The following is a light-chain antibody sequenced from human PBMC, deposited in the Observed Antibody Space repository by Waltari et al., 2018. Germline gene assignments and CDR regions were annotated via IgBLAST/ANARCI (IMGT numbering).Light chain of an antibody. CDR3: QQVNSYPFT. CDR1: QDISSY. CDR2: ARS. Sequence: IQLTQSPSSLSASVGDRVTITCRASQDISSYLAWYQQKPGQDPKLLSYARSTLLNAVPSRFSGGGFGTDFTLTISSLQPEDFATYYCQQVNSYPFTFGPGTTVDFK. J-gene: IGKJ3*01. V-gene: IGKV1-9*01.